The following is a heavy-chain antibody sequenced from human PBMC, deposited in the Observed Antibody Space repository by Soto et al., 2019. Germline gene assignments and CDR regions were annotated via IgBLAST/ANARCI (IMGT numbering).Heavy chain of an antibody. CDR3: ARSQGSSTSLEIYYYYYYGMDV. CDR2: IIPIPGTA. Sequence: QVQLVQSGAEVKKPGSSVKVSCKASGGTFGSYAISWVRQAPGQGLEWMGGIIPIPGTANYAQKFQGRVTIAADASTSTAYMELSSLRSEDTAVYYWARSQGSSTSLEIYYYYYYGMDVWGQGTTVTVSS. CDR1: GGTFGSYA. V-gene: IGHV1-69*01. J-gene: IGHJ6*02. D-gene: IGHD2-2*01.